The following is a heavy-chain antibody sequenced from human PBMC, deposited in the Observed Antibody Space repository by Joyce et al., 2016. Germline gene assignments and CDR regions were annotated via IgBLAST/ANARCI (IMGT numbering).Heavy chain of an antibody. CDR2: ISGTSYYI. V-gene: IGHV3-21*01. CDR1: GSTFSRSG. CDR3: AIGGISYYYAMDV. J-gene: IGHJ6*02. Sequence: QLVESGGGVVKPGGSLRLSCEASGSTFSRSGMSWFRQAPGKGLDWVAAISGTSYYIFHAETVRGRFTVSRDNAKKTLYLQMNSLRAEDSAVFYCAIGGISYYYAMDVWGQGTTVTVSS. D-gene: IGHD3-16*01.